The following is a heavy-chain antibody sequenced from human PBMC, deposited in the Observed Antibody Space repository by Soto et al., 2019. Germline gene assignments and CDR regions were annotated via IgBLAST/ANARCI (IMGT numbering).Heavy chain of an antibody. J-gene: IGHJ4*02. CDR2: IYSSGST. CDR1: GASISSYY. Sequence: PSETLSLTCTVSGASISSYYWSWIRQPAGKGLEWIGSIYSSGSTYNNPSLRRRVSMSIDTSKDQFSLKLKSVTAADTALYFCARQRTSVVTQAYFDVWGPGALVTVSS. D-gene: IGHD2-21*02. V-gene: IGHV4-4*07. CDR3: ARQRTSVVTQAYFDV.